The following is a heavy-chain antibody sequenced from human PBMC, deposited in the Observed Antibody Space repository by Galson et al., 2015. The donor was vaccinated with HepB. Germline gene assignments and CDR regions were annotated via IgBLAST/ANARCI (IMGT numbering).Heavy chain of an antibody. D-gene: IGHD3-22*01. J-gene: IGHJ4*02. V-gene: IGHV3-7*03. Sequence: SLRLSCAASGFTFSSYWMSWVRQAPGKGLEWVANIKQDGSEKYYVDSVKGRFTISRDNAKNSLYLQMNSLRAEDTAVYYCARDRTPDYYDSSGYIDYWGQGTLVTVSS. CDR3: ARDRTPDYYDSSGYIDY. CDR2: IKQDGSEK. CDR1: GFTFSSYW.